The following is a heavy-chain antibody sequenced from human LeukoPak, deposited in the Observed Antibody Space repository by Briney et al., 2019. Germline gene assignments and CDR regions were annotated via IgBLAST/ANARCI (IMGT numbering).Heavy chain of an antibody. D-gene: IGHD5-24*01. CDR3: AKEGRSLQTY. CDR1: GFTFSTSW. CDR2: IKEDGTET. J-gene: IGHJ4*02. V-gene: IGHV3-7*03. Sequence: GGSLRLSCAASGFTFSTSWMSWVRQVPGKGLEWVANIKEDGTETYYVDSVKGRFTISRDNAKNSLYLQMNSLRVEDTAVYYCAKEGRSLQTYWGQGTLVTVSS.